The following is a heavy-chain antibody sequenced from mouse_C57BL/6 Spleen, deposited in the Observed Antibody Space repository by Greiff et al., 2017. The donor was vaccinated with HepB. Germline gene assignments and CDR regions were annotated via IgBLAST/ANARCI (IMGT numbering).Heavy chain of an antibody. Sequence: QVQLQQPGAELVMPGASVKLSCKASGYTFTSYWMHWVKQRPGQCLEWIGEIDPSDSYTNYNQKFKGKSTLTVDKSSSTAYMQLSSLTSEDSAVYYCARGDYYPFAYWGQGTLVTVSA. CDR1: GYTFTSYW. J-gene: IGHJ3*01. CDR2: IDPSDSYT. V-gene: IGHV1-69*01. CDR3: ARGDYYPFAY. D-gene: IGHD2-1*01.